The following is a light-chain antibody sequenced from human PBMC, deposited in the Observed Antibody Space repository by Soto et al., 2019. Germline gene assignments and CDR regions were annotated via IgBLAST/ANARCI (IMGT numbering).Light chain of an antibody. J-gene: IGKJ4*01. CDR3: QQYGSSPLT. V-gene: IGKV3-20*01. CDR2: GAT. Sequence: EIVLTQSPGTLSFSPGDRATLSCRASQSVSFSYLAWYQQKAGQAPRLLIYGATSRATGIPDRFSGSESGTDFTLTISRLEPEDFAVYYGQQYGSSPLTFGGGTKVEIK. CDR1: QSVSFSY.